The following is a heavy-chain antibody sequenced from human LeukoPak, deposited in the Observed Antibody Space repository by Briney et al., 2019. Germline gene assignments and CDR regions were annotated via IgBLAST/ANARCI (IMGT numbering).Heavy chain of an antibody. CDR3: ARVNDILTGYYNGYFNY. CDR2: IIPIFGTA. D-gene: IGHD3-9*01. V-gene: IGHV1-69*01. Sequence: ASVKVSCKASRGTFSSYAISWVRQAPGQGLEWMGGIIPIFGTANYAQKFQGRVTITADESTSTAYMELSSLRSEDTAVYYCARVNDILTGYYNGYFNYWGQGTLVTVSS. J-gene: IGHJ4*02. CDR1: RGTFSSYA.